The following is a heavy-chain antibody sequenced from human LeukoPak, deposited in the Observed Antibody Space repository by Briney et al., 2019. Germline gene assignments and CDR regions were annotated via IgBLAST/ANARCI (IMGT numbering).Heavy chain of an antibody. V-gene: IGHV3-11*04. CDR3: ARVGSYYYDSSGLDAFDI. CDR1: GFIFSDYY. Sequence: GGSLRLSCAASGFIFSDYYMSWIRQAPGKGLEWVPYISSSGSTIYYADSVKGRFTISRDNAKNSLYLQMNSLRAEDTAVYYCARVGSYYYDSSGLDAFDIWGQGTMVTVSS. CDR2: ISSSGSTI. J-gene: IGHJ3*02. D-gene: IGHD3-22*01.